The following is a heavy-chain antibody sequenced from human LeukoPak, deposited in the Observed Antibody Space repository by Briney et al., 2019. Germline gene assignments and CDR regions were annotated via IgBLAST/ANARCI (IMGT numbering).Heavy chain of an antibody. CDR2: ISYDGSNK. J-gene: IGHJ4*02. CDR1: GFTFSSYA. CDR3: ASQSAYSGSFDY. V-gene: IGHV3-30*04. D-gene: IGHD5-12*01. Sequence: PGRSLSLSCAASGFTFSSYAMHWVRQAPGKGLEWVAVISYDGSNKYYADSVKGRFTISRDNSKNTLYLQMNSLRAEDTAVYYCASQSAYSGSFDYWGQGTLVTVSS.